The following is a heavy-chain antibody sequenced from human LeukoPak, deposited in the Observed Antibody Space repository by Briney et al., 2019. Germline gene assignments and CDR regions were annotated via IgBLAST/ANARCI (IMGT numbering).Heavy chain of an antibody. D-gene: IGHD2-21*02. CDR3: AKEVDCPSDCLFFHS. CDR1: GFTFDRFT. CDR2: INRRGHT. J-gene: IGHJ4*02. Sequence: GGSLRLSCAASGFTFDRFTIHWVRQTPGKGLEWVSLINRRGHTFYADSVKGRFTISRDNSRNSVFLQMNSLKPEDTALYHCAKEVDCPSDCLFFHSWGQGTLVTVSS. V-gene: IGHV3-43*01.